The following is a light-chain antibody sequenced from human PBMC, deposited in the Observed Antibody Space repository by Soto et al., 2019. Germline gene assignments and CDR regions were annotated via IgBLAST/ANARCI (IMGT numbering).Light chain of an antibody. CDR1: SSDVGAYTY. J-gene: IGLJ2*01. CDR3: SSYTTNNTLV. Sequence: QSALTQPASVSGSPGQSITISCTGTSSDVGAYTYVSWYQQHPGKAPKLMIFEVSDRPSGVSNRFSGSKSGNTAYLTISWLQAEDEANYYCSSYTTNNTLVFGGGTKLTVL. CDR2: EVS. V-gene: IGLV2-14*01.